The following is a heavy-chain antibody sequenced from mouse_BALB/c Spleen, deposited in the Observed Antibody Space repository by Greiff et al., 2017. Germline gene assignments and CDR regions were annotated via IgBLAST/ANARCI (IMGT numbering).Heavy chain of an antibody. CDR1: GYSITSDYA. Sequence: EVKLVESGPGLVKPSQSLSLTCTVTGYSITSDYAWNWIRQFPGNKLEWMGYISYSGSTSYNPSLKSRISITRDTSKNQFFLQLNSVTTEDTATYYCARLDTTATFAYWGQGTLVTVSA. V-gene: IGHV3-2*02. CDR2: ISYSGST. J-gene: IGHJ3*01. CDR3: ARLDTTATFAY. D-gene: IGHD1-2*01.